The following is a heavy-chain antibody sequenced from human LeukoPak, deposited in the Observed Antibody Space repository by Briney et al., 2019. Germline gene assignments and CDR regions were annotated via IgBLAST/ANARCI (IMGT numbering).Heavy chain of an antibody. V-gene: IGHV3-21*01. D-gene: IGHD4-17*01. CDR3: ASSPMTTVTN. CDR1: GFTFSSYS. Sequence: GGSLRLSCAASGFTFSSYSMNWVRQASGKGLEWVSSISSSSSYIYYADSVKGRFTISRDNAKNSLYLQMNSLRAEDTAVYYCASSPMTTVTNWGQGTLVTVSS. J-gene: IGHJ4*02. CDR2: ISSSSSYI.